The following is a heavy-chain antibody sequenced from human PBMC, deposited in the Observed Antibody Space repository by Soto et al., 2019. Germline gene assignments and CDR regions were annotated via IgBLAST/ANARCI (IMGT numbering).Heavy chain of an antibody. CDR3: ARDPALSDYYGSGSPEDNWFDP. D-gene: IGHD3-10*01. J-gene: IGHJ5*02. Sequence: SVRLSCAAGGCAFIGCGSNWVRNAPGKVLDWVAVIWYDGSNKYYADSVKGRFTISRDNSKNTLYLQMNSLRAEDTAVYYCARDPALSDYYGSGSPEDNWFDPWGQGTLVTVSS. CDR2: IWYDGSNK. V-gene: IGHV3-33*01. CDR1: GCAFIGCG.